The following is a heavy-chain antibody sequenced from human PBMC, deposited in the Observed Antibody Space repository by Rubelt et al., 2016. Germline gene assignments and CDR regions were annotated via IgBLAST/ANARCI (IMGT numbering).Heavy chain of an antibody. CDR3: AKELTGVATIGYYFDN. CDR1: GFSFSMYW. CDR2: IYSDVSST. D-gene: IGHD5-12*01. V-gene: IGHV3-74*01. J-gene: IGHJ4*02. Sequence: GSLRLSCAASGFSFSMYWMHWVRQVPGKGLVWVSRIYSDVSSTTYADSVKGRFTISRDNAKNTLYLQMNSLRAEDTAVYYCAKELTGVATIGYYFDNWGQGTLVTVSS.